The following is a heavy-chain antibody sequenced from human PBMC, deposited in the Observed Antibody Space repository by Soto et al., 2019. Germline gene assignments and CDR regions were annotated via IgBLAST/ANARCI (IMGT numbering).Heavy chain of an antibody. D-gene: IGHD4-17*01. Sequence: WELMKISCKGAGYSITSYWIGRVHQMPGKGLEWMGIIYPGDSDTRYSPSFQGQVTISADKSISTAYLQWSSLKASDTAMYYWASHDTVATIGYYYYGMDVWGQGTTVTSP. CDR1: GYSITSYW. V-gene: IGHV5-51*07. CDR3: ASHDTVATIGYYYYGMDV. J-gene: IGHJ6*02. CDR2: IYPGDSDT.